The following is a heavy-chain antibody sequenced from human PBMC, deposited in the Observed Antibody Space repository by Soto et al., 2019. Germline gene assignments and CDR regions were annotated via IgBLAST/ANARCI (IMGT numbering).Heavy chain of an antibody. Sequence: ASVKVSCKASGYTFTDHHLHWVRQAPGQGLEWMGWINPNRGGTNYAQKFQGRVTITADESTSTAYMELSSLRSEDTAVYYCARVKNSSGRRVGIGFDYWGQGTLVTVSS. V-gene: IGHV1-2*02. J-gene: IGHJ4*02. CDR1: GYTFTDHH. CDR3: ARVKNSSGRRVGIGFDY. CDR2: INPNRGGT. D-gene: IGHD6-19*01.